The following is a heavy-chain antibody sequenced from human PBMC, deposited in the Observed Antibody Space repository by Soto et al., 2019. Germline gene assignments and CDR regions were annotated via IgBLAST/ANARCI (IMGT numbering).Heavy chain of an antibody. D-gene: IGHD2-2*01. Sequence: SETLSLTCAVYGGSFSGYYWSWIRQPPGKGLEWIGEINHSGSTNYNPSLKSRVTISVDTSKNQFSLKLSSVTAADTAVYYCARGQDIVVVPAAIKYYYGMDVWGQGTTVTVSS. J-gene: IGHJ6*02. CDR2: INHSGST. CDR3: ARGQDIVVVPAAIKYYYGMDV. CDR1: GGSFSGYY. V-gene: IGHV4-34*01.